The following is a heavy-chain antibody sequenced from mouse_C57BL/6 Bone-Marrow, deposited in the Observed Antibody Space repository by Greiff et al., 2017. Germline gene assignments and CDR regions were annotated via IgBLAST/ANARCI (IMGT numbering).Heavy chain of an antibody. V-gene: IGHV3-8*01. CDR3: ARYNRSSYWYFDV. J-gene: IGHJ1*03. Sequence: EVKLQESGPGLANPSQTLSLPCSVTGYSITSDYWNWIRKFPGNKLEYMGYISYSGSTYYHPSLKSRISITRDTSKNQYYLQLNSVTTEDTATYYCARYNRSSYWYFDVWGTGTTVTVSS. CDR1: GYSITSDY. D-gene: IGHD1-1*01. CDR2: ISYSGST.